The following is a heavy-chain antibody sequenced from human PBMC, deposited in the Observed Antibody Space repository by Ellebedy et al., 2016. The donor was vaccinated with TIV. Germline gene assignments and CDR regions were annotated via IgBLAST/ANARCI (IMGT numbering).Heavy chain of an antibody. CDR2: ISGSGGST. V-gene: IGHV3-23*01. Sequence: PGESLKISCAASGFTFSSYAMSWVRQAPGKGLESVSSISGSGGSTYYADSVKGRVTISRDNSKNTLYLQMNSLRAEDTAVYYCAKDYSGLRGLDVWGQGTTVTVSS. CDR1: GFTFSSYA. D-gene: IGHD5-12*01. CDR3: AKDYSGLRGLDV. J-gene: IGHJ6*02.